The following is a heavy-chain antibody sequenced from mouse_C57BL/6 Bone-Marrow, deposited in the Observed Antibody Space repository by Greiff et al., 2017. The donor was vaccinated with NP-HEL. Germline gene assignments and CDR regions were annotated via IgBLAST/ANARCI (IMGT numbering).Heavy chain of an antibody. V-gene: IGHV1-81*01. CDR3: ARSPYYGSEDY. CDR2: IYPRSGST. D-gene: IGHD1-1*01. J-gene: IGHJ2*01. Sequence: VQLQQSGAELARPGASVKLSCKASGYTFTSYGISWVKQRTGQGLEWIGEIYPRSGSTNYNEKFKGKATLTADKSSSTAYMQLRRLTSEDSAVYFCARSPYYGSEDYWGQGTTLTVSS. CDR1: GYTFTSYG.